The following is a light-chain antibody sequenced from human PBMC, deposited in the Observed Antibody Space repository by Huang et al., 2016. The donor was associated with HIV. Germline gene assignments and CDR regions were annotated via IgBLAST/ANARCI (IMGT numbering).Light chain of an antibody. Sequence: DIQMTQSPSSLSASVGDRVTISCRASQGIANHLAWYQQRPGKPPKLLIYAASALQSGVPSRFSGSGSGTEFALTISSLQPEDVATYFCQKYNSAPRTFGPGTKVEIK. CDR1: QGIANH. CDR3: QKYNSAPRT. J-gene: IGKJ3*01. V-gene: IGKV1-27*01. CDR2: AAS.